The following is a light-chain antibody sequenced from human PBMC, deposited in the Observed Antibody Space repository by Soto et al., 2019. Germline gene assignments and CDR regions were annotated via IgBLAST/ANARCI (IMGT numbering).Light chain of an antibody. CDR3: ASWDDSLNGYV. CDR1: SSNIGSNT. CDR2: SIN. V-gene: IGLV1-44*01. J-gene: IGLJ1*01. Sequence: QSVLTQPPSASGTPGQRVTISCSGSSSNIGSNTVNWCQQLPGTAPKLLIYSINHRPSGVPDRFSGSKSGTSASLAISGLQSLAEADYYRASWDDSLNGYVFGTGTKVTVL.